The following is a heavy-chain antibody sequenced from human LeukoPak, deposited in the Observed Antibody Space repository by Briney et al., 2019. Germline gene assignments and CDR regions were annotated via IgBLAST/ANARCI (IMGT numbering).Heavy chain of an antibody. CDR2: IKEDGSEK. D-gene: IGHD6-13*01. Sequence: GGSLRLSCAASGFTFSRYWMSWVRQAPGKGLEWVANIKEDGSEKYYVDSVKGRFTISRDNAKNSLYLQMNSLRVEDTAVYYCARIPNGSSWSPNDYWGQGTLVTVSS. CDR1: GFTFSRYW. J-gene: IGHJ4*02. V-gene: IGHV3-7*01. CDR3: ARIPNGSSWSPNDY.